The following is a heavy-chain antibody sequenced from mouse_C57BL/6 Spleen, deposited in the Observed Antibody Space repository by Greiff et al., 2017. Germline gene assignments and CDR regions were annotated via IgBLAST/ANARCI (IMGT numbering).Heavy chain of an antibody. Sequence: VQLQQSGPELVKPGASVKISCKASGYAFSSSWMNWVKQRPGKGLEWIGRIYPGDGDTNYNGKFKGKATLTADKSSSTAYMQLSSLTSEDSAVYFCARVYYGSSFYAMDYWGQGTSVTVSS. CDR1: GYAFSSSW. D-gene: IGHD1-1*01. V-gene: IGHV1-82*01. CDR3: ARVYYGSSFYAMDY. J-gene: IGHJ4*01. CDR2: IYPGDGDT.